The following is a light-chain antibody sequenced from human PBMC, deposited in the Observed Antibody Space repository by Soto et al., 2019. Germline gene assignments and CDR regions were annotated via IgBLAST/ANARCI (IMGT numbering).Light chain of an antibody. CDR3: SSYTSSSIDYV. J-gene: IGLJ1*01. CDR2: EVS. V-gene: IGLV2-14*01. Sequence: QSALIQPASVSGSPGQSITISCTGTSSDVGGYNYVSWYQQHPVKAPKLMIYEVSNRPSGVSNRFSGSKSGNTASLTISGLQAEDEADYYCSSYTSSSIDYVFGTGTKVTVL. CDR1: SSDVGGYNY.